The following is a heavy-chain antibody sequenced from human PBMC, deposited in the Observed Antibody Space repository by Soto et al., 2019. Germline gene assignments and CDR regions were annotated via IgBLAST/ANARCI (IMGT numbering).Heavy chain of an antibody. CDR1: GCTFDDYA. J-gene: IGHJ1*01. D-gene: IGHD6-13*01. CDR3: VKDESINWYSGHFRH. Sequence: SLKLSCAASGCTFDDYAMHWVRQVPGKGLEWVSGINWNSGSIGYADSVKGRFAISRDSAKNSLHLQMNSLRAEDTAFYYCVKDESINWYSGHFRHWRQGTLVTVSS. CDR2: INWNSGSI. V-gene: IGHV3-9*01.